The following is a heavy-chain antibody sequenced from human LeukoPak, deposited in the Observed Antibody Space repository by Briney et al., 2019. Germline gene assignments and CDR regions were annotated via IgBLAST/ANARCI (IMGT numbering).Heavy chain of an antibody. V-gene: IGHV3-23*01. CDR1: GFTFSTYA. CDR3: ASDDCSGGSCYSGY. D-gene: IGHD2-15*01. CDR2: IGGSGGST. Sequence: GGSLRLSCAASGFTFSTYAMSWVRQAPGKGLEWVSAIGGSGGSTYYADSVKGRFTISRDNSKNTLYLQMNSLRAEDTAVYYCASDDCSGGSCYSGYWGQGTLVTVSS. J-gene: IGHJ4*02.